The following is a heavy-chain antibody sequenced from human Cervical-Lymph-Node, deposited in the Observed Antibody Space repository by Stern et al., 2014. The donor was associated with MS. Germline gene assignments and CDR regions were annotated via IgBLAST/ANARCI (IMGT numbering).Heavy chain of an antibody. CDR2: MNPNSANT. D-gene: IGHD2-2*01. CDR1: GYTFSSYD. CDR3: ARAIRNELLCDN. J-gene: IGHJ4*02. Sequence: VQLLQSGAEVKSPGASVKVSCKASGYTFSSYDITWVRQAPGQGLEWMGWMNPNSANTGYEQEFRERVNMTRDTSITTAYMELSGLRSDDTAVYYCARAIRNELLCDNWGQGTLVTVSS. V-gene: IGHV1-8*01.